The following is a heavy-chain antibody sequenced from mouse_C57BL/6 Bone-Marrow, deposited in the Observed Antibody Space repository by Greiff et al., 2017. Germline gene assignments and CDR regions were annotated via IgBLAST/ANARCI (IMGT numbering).Heavy chain of an antibody. D-gene: IGHD6-1*01. CDR1: GFTFSSYA. CDR3: ARGLTTLFAY. V-gene: IGHV5-4*01. J-gene: IGHJ3*01. Sequence: EVHLVESGGGLVKPGGSLKLSCAASGFTFSSYAMSWVRQTPEQRLEWVATISDGGSYTYYPDNVKGRLTISRDNAKNNLYLQMSHLKSEDTAMYYCARGLTTLFAYWGQGTLVTVSA. CDR2: ISDGGSYT.